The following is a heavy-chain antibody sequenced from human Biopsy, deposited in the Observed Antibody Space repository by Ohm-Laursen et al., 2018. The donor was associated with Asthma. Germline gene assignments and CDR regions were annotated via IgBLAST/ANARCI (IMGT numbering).Heavy chain of an antibody. CDR2: INAGNGNT. J-gene: IGHJ4*02. Sequence: AASVKVSCKSLGGTFNTYVIGWVRQAPGQGLEWMGWINAGNGNTKYSQKFQGRVTITRDTSTSTVYMELSSLRSEDTAVYYCARKAGSCISRTCYSLDFWGQGTLVTVSS. V-gene: IGHV1-3*01. CDR1: GGTFNTYV. CDR3: ARKAGSCISRTCYSLDF. D-gene: IGHD2-2*01.